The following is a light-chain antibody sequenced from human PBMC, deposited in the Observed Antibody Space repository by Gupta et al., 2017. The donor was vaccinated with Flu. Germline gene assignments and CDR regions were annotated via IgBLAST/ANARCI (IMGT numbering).Light chain of an antibody. CDR3: QQYGNSLT. CDR2: GAS. CDR1: GNIGNNY. V-gene: IGKV3-20*01. J-gene: IGKJ4*01. Sequence: GTLSLSPGERATLSCRADGNIGNNYLAWYQQRPGQAPRLLISGASSRATGIPDRFSGSGSGTDFTLTINRLEPEDSAVFYCQQYGNSLTFGGGTKVVI.